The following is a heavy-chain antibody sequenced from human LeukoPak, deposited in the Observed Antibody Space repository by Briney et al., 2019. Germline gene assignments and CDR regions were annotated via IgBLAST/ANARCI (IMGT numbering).Heavy chain of an antibody. Sequence: GGSLRLSCAASGFTFSSYSMNWVRQAPGKGLEWVSYISSSSSTIYYADSVKGRFTISRDNAKNSLYLQMNSLRAEDTAVYYCARWGGVRGNAFDIWGQGTMVTVSS. CDR1: GFTFSSYS. V-gene: IGHV3-48*04. CDR2: ISSSSSTI. CDR3: ARWGGVRGNAFDI. J-gene: IGHJ3*02. D-gene: IGHD3-10*01.